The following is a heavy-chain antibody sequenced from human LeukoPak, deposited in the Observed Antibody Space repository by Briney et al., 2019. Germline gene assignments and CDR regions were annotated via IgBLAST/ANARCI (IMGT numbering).Heavy chain of an antibody. CDR3: ARARDRTIDY. Sequence: SETLSLTCAVSGGSISSGGYSWSWIRQPPGKGPEWIGYIYHSGSTYYNPSLKSRVTISVDRSKNQFSLKLSSVTAADTAVYYCARARDRTIDYWGQGTLVTVSS. V-gene: IGHV4-30-2*01. CDR2: IYHSGST. J-gene: IGHJ4*02. CDR1: GGSISSGGYS.